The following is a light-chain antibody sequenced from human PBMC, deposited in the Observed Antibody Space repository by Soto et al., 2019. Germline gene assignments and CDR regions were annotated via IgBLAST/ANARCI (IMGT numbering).Light chain of an antibody. J-gene: IGLJ2*01. V-gene: IGLV2-8*01. CDR1: SSDVGGYNY. Sequence: QSALTQPPSASGSPGQSVTISCTGSSSDVGGYNYVSWYQQHPGKAPKLMLYEVSKRPSGVPDRLAGAKSGNTASLTVSGLQAEDEADYYCSSYGGSNTVVFGGGTKLTVL. CDR2: EVS. CDR3: SSYGGSNTVV.